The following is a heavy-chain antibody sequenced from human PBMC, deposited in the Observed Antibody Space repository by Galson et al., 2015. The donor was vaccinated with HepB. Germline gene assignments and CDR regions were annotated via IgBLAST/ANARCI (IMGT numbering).Heavy chain of an antibody. CDR1: GGSISSSAYY. Sequence: SETLSLTCTVSGGSISSSAYYWGWIRQPPGKGLEWIGSTSYSGTTYYNPSLKSRVTISVDTSKSQLSLKLSSVTAADTAMSYCARQGGSYFDYWGQGTLVAVSS. CDR3: ARQGGSYFDY. V-gene: IGHV4-39*01. J-gene: IGHJ4*02. D-gene: IGHD1-26*01. CDR2: TSYSGTT.